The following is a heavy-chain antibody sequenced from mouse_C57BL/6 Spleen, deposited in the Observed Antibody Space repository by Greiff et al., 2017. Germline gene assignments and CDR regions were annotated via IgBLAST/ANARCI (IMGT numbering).Heavy chain of an antibody. V-gene: IGHV1-42*01. D-gene: IGHD2-4*01. J-gene: IGHJ4*01. CDR3: ARDYYDYDGAMDY. Sequence: EVQLQQSGPGLVKPGASVKISCKASGYSFTGYYMNWVQQSPEKSLEWIGEINPSTGGTTYNQKFKAKATLTVDKSSSTAYMQLKSLTSEDSAVYYCARDYYDYDGAMDYWGQGTSVTVSS. CDR1: GYSFTGYY. CDR2: INPSTGGT.